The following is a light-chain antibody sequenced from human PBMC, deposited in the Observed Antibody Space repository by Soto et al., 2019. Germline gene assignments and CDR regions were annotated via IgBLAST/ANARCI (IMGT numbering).Light chain of an antibody. J-gene: IGKJ1*01. CDR2: GAS. CDR3: QQYGSSPWT. CDR1: QSVSSN. V-gene: IGKV3-20*01. Sequence: EIVMTQSPATLSVSPWERATLSWRASQSVSSNLAWYQQKPGQAPRLLIYGASSRATGIPDRFSGSGSGTDFTLTISRLEPEDFAVYYCQQYGSSPWTFGQGTKVDIK.